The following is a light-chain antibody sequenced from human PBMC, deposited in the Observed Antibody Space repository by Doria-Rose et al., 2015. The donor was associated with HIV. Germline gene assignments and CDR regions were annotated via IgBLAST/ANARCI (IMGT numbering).Light chain of an antibody. J-gene: IGLJ1*01. CDR2: GSN. Sequence: HSLVTPPTSVSWAPGQRVAISCTGSSSNIGAGYDVHGYQQLSGTVPKLLIYGSNNRPSGVPDRFSGSKSGTSASLAITGLQAEDEADYYCQSYDSSLGVFGTGTKVTGL. CDR3: QSYDSSLGV. V-gene: IGLV1-40*01. CDR1: SSNIGAGYD.